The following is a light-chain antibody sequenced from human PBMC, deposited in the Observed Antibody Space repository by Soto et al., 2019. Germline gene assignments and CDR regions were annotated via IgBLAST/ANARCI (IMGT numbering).Light chain of an antibody. J-gene: IGKJ2*01. CDR1: QSISSW. V-gene: IGKV1-5*03. CDR3: QHYNHDYT. Sequence: DIQMTQSPSTLSASVGDRVTITCRASQSISSWLAWYQQKPRKAPKLLIYKASNLESGVPSRFSGSGSGTEFILTISSLQPDDFATYYCQHYNHDYTFGQGTKLEIK. CDR2: KAS.